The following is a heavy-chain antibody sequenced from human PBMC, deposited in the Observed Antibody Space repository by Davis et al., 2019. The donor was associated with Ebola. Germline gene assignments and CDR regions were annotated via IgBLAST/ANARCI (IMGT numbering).Heavy chain of an antibody. V-gene: IGHV4-59*08. D-gene: IGHD3-22*01. J-gene: IGHJ3*02. CDR2: IYYNGST. CDR1: GGSISSYY. Sequence: MPSETLSLTCTVSGGSISSYYWSWIRQPPGKGLEWIGYIYYNGSTNYNPSLKSRVTISVDTSKNQFSLKLSSVTAADTAVYYCARRQYYYDSSGYHIGAFDIWGQGTMVTVSS. CDR3: ARRQYYYDSSGYHIGAFDI.